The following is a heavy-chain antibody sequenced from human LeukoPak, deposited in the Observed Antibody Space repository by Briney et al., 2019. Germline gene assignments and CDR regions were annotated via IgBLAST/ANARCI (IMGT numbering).Heavy chain of an antibody. V-gene: IGHV3-64*01. CDR2: ISSNGGST. CDR3: ASSAYSSSWNSYDAFDI. J-gene: IGHJ3*02. Sequence: GGSLRLSCAASGFTFSSYSMNWVRQAPGKGLEYVSAISSNGGSTYYANSVKGRFTISRDNSKNTLYLQMGSLRAEDMAVYYCASSAYSSSWNSYDAFDIWGQGTMVTVSS. CDR1: GFTFSSYS. D-gene: IGHD6-13*01.